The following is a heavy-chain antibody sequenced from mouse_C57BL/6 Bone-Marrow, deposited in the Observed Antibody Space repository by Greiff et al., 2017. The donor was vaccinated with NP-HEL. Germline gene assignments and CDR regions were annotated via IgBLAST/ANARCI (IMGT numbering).Heavy chain of an antibody. J-gene: IGHJ2*01. CDR1: GYTFTTYP. V-gene: IGHV1-47*01. Sequence: QVQLQQSGAELVKPGASVKMSCKASGYTFTTYPIEWVKQNHGKSLEWIGNFHPYNDDTAYNEKFKNKATLTVEKSSSTVYMELSRLTSDDSSVYYCARGGNCWYYFANWGQGTTLTVSA. CDR2: FHPYNDDT. D-gene: IGHD2-1*01. CDR3: ARGGNCWYYFAN.